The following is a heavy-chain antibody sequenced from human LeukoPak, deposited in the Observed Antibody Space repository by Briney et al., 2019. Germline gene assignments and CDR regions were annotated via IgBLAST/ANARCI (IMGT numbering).Heavy chain of an antibody. CDR3: ARAPGTYQPLLRWFDP. CDR2: IYYSGST. Sequence: PSETLSLTCTVSGGSISSSSYYWGWIRQPPGKGLEWIGSIYYSGSTYYNQSLKSRVTISVDTSKNQFSLKLSSVTAADTAVYYCARAPGTYQPLLRWFDPWGQGTLVTVSS. J-gene: IGHJ5*02. CDR1: GGSISSSSYY. D-gene: IGHD2-2*01. V-gene: IGHV4-39*07.